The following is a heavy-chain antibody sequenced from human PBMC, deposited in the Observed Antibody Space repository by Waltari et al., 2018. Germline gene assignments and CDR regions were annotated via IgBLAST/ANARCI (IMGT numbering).Heavy chain of an antibody. V-gene: IGHV4-4*02. CDR3: ARDRGRGLYLDT. D-gene: IGHD2-15*01. J-gene: IGHJ5*02. CDR1: GDSVSSAFL. Sequence: QLQLQESGPGLVKPSGTLSLNCAVSGDSVSSAFLWNWVRQSPQKGLEWIGQVHGSGRTNYNPSFASRVTVSLDPSKNLFSLKMTSATAADTAVYYCARDRGRGLYLDTWGPGTLVTVSP. CDR2: VHGSGRT.